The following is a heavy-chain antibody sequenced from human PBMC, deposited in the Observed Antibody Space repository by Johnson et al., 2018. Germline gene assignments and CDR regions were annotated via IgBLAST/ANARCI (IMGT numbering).Heavy chain of an antibody. Sequence: EVQLVETGGGLVQPGRSLRLSCAASGFTFDDYAMHWVRQAPGTGLEWVSGISWNSGSIGYADSVKGRFTISRDNAKNSLYLQMNSLRAEDTALYYCAKEGGVGGNYYYDYMDVWGKGTTVTVSS. CDR3: AKEGGVGGNYYYDYMDV. CDR2: ISWNSGSI. CDR1: GFTFDDYA. V-gene: IGHV3-9*01. J-gene: IGHJ6*03. D-gene: IGHD3-10*01.